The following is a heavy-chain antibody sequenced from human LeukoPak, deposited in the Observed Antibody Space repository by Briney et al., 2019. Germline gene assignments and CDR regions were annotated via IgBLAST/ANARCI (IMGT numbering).Heavy chain of an antibody. CDR2: IYTSGST. Sequence: SETLSLTCTVSGGSISSYYWSWIRQPAGKGLEWIGRIYTSGSTNYNPSLKSRVTMSVDTSKNQFSLKLSSVTAADTAVYYCARVHTISSQFNWFDPWGQGTLVTVSS. D-gene: IGHD3-3*01. J-gene: IGHJ5*02. V-gene: IGHV4-4*07. CDR3: ARVHTISSQFNWFDP. CDR1: GGSISSYY.